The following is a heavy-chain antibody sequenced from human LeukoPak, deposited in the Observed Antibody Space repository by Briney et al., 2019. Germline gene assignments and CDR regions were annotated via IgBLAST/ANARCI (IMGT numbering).Heavy chain of an antibody. V-gene: IGHV1-8*01. CDR1: GYTLTELS. CDR2: VNPNSGNT. J-gene: IGHJ5*02. Sequence: ASVTVSCTVSGYTLTELSMHWVRQAPGKGLEWMGWVNPNSGNTGYAQKFQGRVTMTRNTSISTAYMELSSLRSEDTAVYYCARGREIRAIVLRYFDWSPNWFDPWGQGTLATVSS. CDR3: ARGREIRAIVLRYFDWSPNWFDP. D-gene: IGHD3-9*01.